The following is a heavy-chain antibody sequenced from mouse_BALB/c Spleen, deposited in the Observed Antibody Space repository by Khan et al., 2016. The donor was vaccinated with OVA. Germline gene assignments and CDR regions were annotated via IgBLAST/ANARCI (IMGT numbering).Heavy chain of an antibody. D-gene: IGHD1-1*01. Sequence: QVQLQQSGPELVKPGASVKISCKASGYIFSDYYINWVKQKPGQGLEWIGWIYPGWFNTKYNENFKDKATLTVDTSSTTAYMQLSSLTSEVTALYFCTRENYYGSTSWFGYWGQGTLVTVST. CDR3: TRENYYGSTSWFGY. J-gene: IGHJ3*01. V-gene: IGHV1-84*02. CDR1: GYIFSDYY. CDR2: IYPGWFNT.